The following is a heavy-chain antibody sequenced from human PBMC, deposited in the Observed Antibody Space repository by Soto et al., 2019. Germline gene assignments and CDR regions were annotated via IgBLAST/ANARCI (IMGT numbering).Heavy chain of an antibody. CDR2: ISYDGSNK. CDR3: AKVLTRASSGWYSNLNWFDP. Sequence: LRLSCAASGFTFSSYGMHWVRQAPGKGLEWVAVISYDGSNKYYADSVKGRFTSSRDNSKNTLYLQMNSLRAEDTAVYYCAKVLTRASSGWYSNLNWFDPWGQGTLVTVSS. D-gene: IGHD6-19*01. J-gene: IGHJ5*02. V-gene: IGHV3-30*18. CDR1: GFTFSSYG.